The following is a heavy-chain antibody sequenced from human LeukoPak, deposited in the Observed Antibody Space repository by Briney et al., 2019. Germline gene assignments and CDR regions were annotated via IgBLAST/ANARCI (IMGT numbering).Heavy chain of an antibody. D-gene: IGHD4-17*01. V-gene: IGHV3-23*01. CDR2: IRGSGVST. CDR3: AKDPNGDYLGAFDF. Sequence: GGSLRLSCAASGFTFSSYAMIWVRQAPGKGLEWVSAIRGSGVSTSYADSVKGRFTISRDNSKNTLYLQMNSLRAEDTAVYYCAKDPNGDYLGAFDFWGQGTMVTVSS. CDR1: GFTFSSYA. J-gene: IGHJ3*01.